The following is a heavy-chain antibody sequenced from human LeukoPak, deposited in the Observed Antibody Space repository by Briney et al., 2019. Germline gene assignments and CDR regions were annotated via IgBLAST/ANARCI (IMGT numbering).Heavy chain of an antibody. CDR1: GFSFSRHA. D-gene: IGHD1-26*01. J-gene: IGHJ4*02. CDR2: LSGSGGNT. V-gene: IGHV3-23*01. CDR3: AKDEGVEGASVWTFDF. Sequence: PGASLRLSCTASGFSFSRHAMNWVRQAPGKGLEWVSVLSGSGGNTFYADSVKGRFTISRDNSKNTVYLQMNRLRVEDTAVYYCAKDEGVEGASVWTFDFWGQGTLVTVSS.